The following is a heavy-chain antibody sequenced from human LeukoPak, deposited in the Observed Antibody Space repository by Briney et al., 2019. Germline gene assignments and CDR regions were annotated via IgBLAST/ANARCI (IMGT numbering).Heavy chain of an antibody. CDR3: ARSIWFGELFSVY. V-gene: IGHV4-4*02. Sequence: PSETLSPTCAVSGGSISSSNWWSWVRQPPGKGLEWIGEIYHSGSTNYNPSLKSRVTISVDKSKNQFSLKLSSVTAADTAVYYCARSIWFGELFSVYWGQGTLVTVSS. D-gene: IGHD3-10*01. CDR2: IYHSGST. CDR1: GGSISSSNW. J-gene: IGHJ4*02.